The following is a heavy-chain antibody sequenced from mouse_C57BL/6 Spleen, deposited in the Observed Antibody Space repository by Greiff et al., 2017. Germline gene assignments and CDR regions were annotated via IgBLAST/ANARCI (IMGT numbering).Heavy chain of an antibody. CDR1: GYSFSSYW. CDR2: IYPGDGDT. J-gene: IGHJ4*01. Sequence: QVQLQQSGAELVKPGASVKISCKASGYSFSSYWMNWVKQRPGKGLEWIGQIYPGDGDTNYNGKFKGKATLTADKSSSTAYMQLSSLTSEDSAVYFCARDDSNYERSMDYWGQGTSVTVSS. D-gene: IGHD2-5*01. CDR3: ARDDSNYERSMDY. V-gene: IGHV1-80*01.